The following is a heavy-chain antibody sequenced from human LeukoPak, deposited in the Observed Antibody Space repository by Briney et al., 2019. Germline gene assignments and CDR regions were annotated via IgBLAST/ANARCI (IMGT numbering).Heavy chain of an antibody. D-gene: IGHD4-11*01. J-gene: IGHJ4*02. CDR3: ADSNYRYPLDY. CDR1: GFTFSSYA. V-gene: IGHV3-23*01. CDR2: ITGNGDTT. Sequence: GGSLRLSCAASGFTFSSYAMRGVRQAPGKGLEWVSSITGNGDTTYYADSVKGRVTISRDNSKNTLYLQMHPLRAEATAVYYCADSNYRYPLDYWGQGTLVPVSS.